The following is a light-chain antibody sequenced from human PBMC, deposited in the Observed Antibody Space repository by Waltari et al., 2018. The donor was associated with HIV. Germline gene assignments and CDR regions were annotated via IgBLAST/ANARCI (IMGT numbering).Light chain of an antibody. CDR2: DVN. CDR1: GSDVGYSNY. J-gene: IGLJ1*01. Sequence: QSALTQPASVSGSPGQSVTVSCTGSGSDVGYSNYISCSQQHPGKPPKSLIYDVNKRPSGISNRFSASKSGNTASLTISGLQAEDEADYYCCSLAINKFIFGSGTKVIVL. V-gene: IGLV2-23*02. CDR3: CSLAINKFI.